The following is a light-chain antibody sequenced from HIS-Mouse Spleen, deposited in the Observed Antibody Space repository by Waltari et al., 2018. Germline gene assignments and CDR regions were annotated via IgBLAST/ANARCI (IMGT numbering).Light chain of an antibody. CDR2: KDS. CDR3: LSADSSGTWV. CDR1: ALPKKY. Sequence: SYELTQPPSVSVSLGQMARITCSGEALPKKYAYWYQQKPGQFPVLGIYKDSERPSGIPERFSGSSSGKIVTWTISGVQAEDEADYYCLSADSSGTWVFGGGTKLTVL. J-gene: IGLJ3*02. V-gene: IGLV3-16*01.